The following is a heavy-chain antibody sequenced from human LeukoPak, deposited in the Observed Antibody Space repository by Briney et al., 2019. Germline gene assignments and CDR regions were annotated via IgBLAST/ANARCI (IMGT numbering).Heavy chain of an antibody. V-gene: IGHV4-39*07. CDR1: GGSIRSSYYY. CDR2: INHSGST. D-gene: IGHD6-19*01. Sequence: TPSETLSLTCTVSGGSIRSSYYYWGWLRQPPGKGLEWIGEINHSGSTNYNPSLKSRVTISVDTSKNQFSLKLSSVTAADTAVYYCARAGSSGWFHYWGQGTLVTVSS. CDR3: ARAGSSGWFHY. J-gene: IGHJ4*02.